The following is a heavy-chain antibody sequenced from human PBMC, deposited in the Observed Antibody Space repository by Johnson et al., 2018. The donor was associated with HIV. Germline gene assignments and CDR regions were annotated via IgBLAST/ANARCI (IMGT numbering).Heavy chain of an antibody. CDR2: ISKDGDNE. Sequence: QVQLVESGGGVVQPGRSLRLSCAASGFTFSSYAMHWVRQAPGKGLESVAVISKDGDNEYYADSVKGRFTISRDNSKNTLYLQMNTLRVEDTAFDYCARESGQAFDVWGQGTMVTVSS. V-gene: IGHV3-30-3*01. CDR1: GFTFSSYA. J-gene: IGHJ3*01. D-gene: IGHD6-25*01. CDR3: ARESGQAFDV.